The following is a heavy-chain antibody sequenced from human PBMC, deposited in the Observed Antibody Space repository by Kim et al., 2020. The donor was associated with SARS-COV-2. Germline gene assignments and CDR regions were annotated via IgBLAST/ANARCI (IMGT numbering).Heavy chain of an antibody. V-gene: IGHV3-23*01. Sequence: ADSVKGRFTISRDNSKNTLYLQMNSLRAEDTAVYYCAKALHIVVPSGMDVWGQGTTVTVSS. D-gene: IGHD2-2*01. CDR3: AKALHIVVPSGMDV. J-gene: IGHJ6*02.